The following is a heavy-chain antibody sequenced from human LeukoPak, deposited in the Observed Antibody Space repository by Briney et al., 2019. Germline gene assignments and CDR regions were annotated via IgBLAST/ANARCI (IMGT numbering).Heavy chain of an antibody. V-gene: IGHV3-23*01. D-gene: IGHD3-3*01. CDR1: GFTFSSYA. CDR2: ISGSGGST. Sequence: GGSLRLSCAASGFTFSSYAMSWVRRAPGKGLEWVSAISGSGGSTYYADSVKGRFTISRDNSKNTLYLQMNSLRAEDTAVYYCAKGAIVRFLEWLSEFDYWGQGTLVTVSS. J-gene: IGHJ4*02. CDR3: AKGAIVRFLEWLSEFDY.